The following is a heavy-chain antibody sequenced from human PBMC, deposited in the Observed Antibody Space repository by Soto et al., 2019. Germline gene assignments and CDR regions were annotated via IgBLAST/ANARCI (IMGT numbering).Heavy chain of an antibody. V-gene: IGHV1-69*04. D-gene: IGHD3-10*01. CDR2: IIPILGIA. J-gene: IGHJ4*02. CDR1: GGTFSSYT. Sequence: SVKVSCKASGGTFSSYTISWLLQAPGQGLEWMGRIIPILGIANYAQKFQGRVTITADKSTSTAYMELSSLRSEDTAVYYCARDPTPWFGELSPYDYWGQGTLVTVSS. CDR3: ARDPTPWFGELSPYDY.